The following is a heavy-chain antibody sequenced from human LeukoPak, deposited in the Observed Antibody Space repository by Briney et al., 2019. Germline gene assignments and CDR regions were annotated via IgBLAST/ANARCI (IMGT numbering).Heavy chain of an antibody. CDR1: GFTFSSYA. CDR2: ISGSGGST. V-gene: IGHV3-23*01. Sequence: GGSLRLSCAASGFTFSSYAMSWVRQAPGKGLEWVSAISGSGGSTYYADSVKGRFTISRDNSKDTLYLQMNSLRAEDTAVCYXXXVSXYGASNYWGQGTLVTVXS. D-gene: IGHD4-17*01. J-gene: IGHJ4*02. CDR3: XXVSXYGASNY.